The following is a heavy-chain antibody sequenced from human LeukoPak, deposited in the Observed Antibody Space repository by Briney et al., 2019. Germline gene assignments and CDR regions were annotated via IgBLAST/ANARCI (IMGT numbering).Heavy chain of an antibody. Sequence: GGSLRLSCAASGFTFSTYAMHWVRQAPGKGLEWVAVISYDGSNKYYADSVKGRFTISRDNSKNTLYLQMNSLRAEDTAVYYCARVISRIPDVWGKGTPVTVSS. V-gene: IGHV3-30-3*01. D-gene: IGHD2-21*01. CDR2: ISYDGSNK. CDR3: ARVISRIPDV. CDR1: GFTFSTYA. J-gene: IGHJ6*04.